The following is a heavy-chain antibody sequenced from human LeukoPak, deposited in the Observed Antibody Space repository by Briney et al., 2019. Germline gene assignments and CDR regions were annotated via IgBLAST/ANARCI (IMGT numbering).Heavy chain of an antibody. CDR1: GGSFSGYY. Sequence: SETLSLTCAVYGGSFSGYYWSWIRQPPGEGLEWIGEINHSGSTNYNPSLKSRVTISVDTSKNQFSLKLSSVTAADTAVYYCARYYFDPWGQGTLVTVSS. CDR3: ARYYFDP. CDR2: INHSGST. V-gene: IGHV4-34*01. D-gene: IGHD3-10*01. J-gene: IGHJ5*02.